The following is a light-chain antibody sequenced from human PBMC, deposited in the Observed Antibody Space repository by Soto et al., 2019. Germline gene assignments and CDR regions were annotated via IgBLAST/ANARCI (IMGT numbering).Light chain of an antibody. V-gene: IGKV3-11*01. CDR2: DAS. CDR3: QQRSNWPPMST. J-gene: IGKJ2*01. CDR1: QSVSRY. Sequence: IVLTQSPGTLPLAPGERATLSCRARQSVSRYFAWYQQKPGQAPRILIYDASNRATGIHARFSGSVSGTLFTLTISCLETEDFAVYYCQQRSNWPPMSTVGQGTRLEI.